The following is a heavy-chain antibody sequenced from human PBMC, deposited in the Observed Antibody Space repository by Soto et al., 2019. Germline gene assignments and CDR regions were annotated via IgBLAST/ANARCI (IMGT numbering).Heavy chain of an antibody. Sequence: VASVKVSCKASGYTFTSYGISWVRQAPGQGLEWMGWISAYNGNTNYAQKLQGRVTMTTDTSTSTAYMELRSLRSDDTAVYYCARSTYDFWSGFPSGWYFDLWGRGTLVTVSS. D-gene: IGHD3-3*01. CDR3: ARSTYDFWSGFPSGWYFDL. V-gene: IGHV1-18*01. CDR2: ISAYNGNT. CDR1: GYTFTSYG. J-gene: IGHJ2*01.